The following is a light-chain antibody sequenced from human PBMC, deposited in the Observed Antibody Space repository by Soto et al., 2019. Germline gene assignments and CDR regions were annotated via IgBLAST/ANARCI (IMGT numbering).Light chain of an antibody. V-gene: IGKV1-13*02. CDR3: HQFDSLPFT. J-gene: IGKJ4*01. Sequence: AIQLTQSPSSLSASVGDRVTITCRATQGITSAFAWYQQTPGKPPKLLVYDVSTLENGVPSRFSGGGSGTDFTLTISNLLPVDFATYYCHQFDSLPFTFGGGTRVEI. CDR1: QGITSA. CDR2: DVS.